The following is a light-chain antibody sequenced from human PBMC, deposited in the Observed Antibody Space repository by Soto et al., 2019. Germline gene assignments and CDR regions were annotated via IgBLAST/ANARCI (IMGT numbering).Light chain of an antibody. CDR3: LLYYGGALPTWL. J-gene: IGLJ3*02. CDR1: TGAVTSGFY. V-gene: IGLV7-43*01. Sequence: QAVVTQEPSLTVSPGGTVTLTCASSTGAVTSGFYPNWFQQKPGQAPRSLIYSTNKRHSWTPARFSGSLLGDKAALTLSAVEPEDEAEYYCLLYYGGALPTWLFGGGTQLTVL. CDR2: STN.